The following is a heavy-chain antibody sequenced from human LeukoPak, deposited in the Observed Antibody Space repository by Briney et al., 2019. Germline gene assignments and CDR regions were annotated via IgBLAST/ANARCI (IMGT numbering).Heavy chain of an antibody. V-gene: IGHV3-66*01. D-gene: IGHD6-19*01. CDR1: GFTFSSYG. CDR3: ARGPGWNYFDH. CDR2: FYSGGST. J-gene: IGHJ4*02. Sequence: GGSLRLSCAASGFTFSSYGMHWVRQAPGKGLEWVSVFYSGGSTYYADSVKGRFTISRDNSKNTLYFQMNSLRAEDTAVYYCARGPGWNYFDHWGQGTLVTVSS.